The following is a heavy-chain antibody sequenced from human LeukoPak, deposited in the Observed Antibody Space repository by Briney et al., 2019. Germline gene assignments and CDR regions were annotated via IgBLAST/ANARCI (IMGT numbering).Heavy chain of an antibody. J-gene: IGHJ4*02. CDR2: IYYSGST. V-gene: IGHV4-59*01. CDR3: AKVAKYYYGSETYFFFEN. CDR1: SGSISGYY. Sequence: SETLSLTCTVSSGSISGYYWNWIRQPPGKGLEWIGYIYYSGSTNYNPSLKSRVTMSVDTSKNQFSLKLSSVTAADTAMYFCAKVAKYYYGSETYFFFENWGQGTLVTVSS. D-gene: IGHD3-10*01.